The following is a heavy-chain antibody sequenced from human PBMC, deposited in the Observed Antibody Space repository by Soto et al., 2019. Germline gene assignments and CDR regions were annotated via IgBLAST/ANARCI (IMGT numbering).Heavy chain of an antibody. CDR2: ISGSGGST. CDR1: GFTFSSYA. Sequence: GGSLRLSCAACGFTFSSYAMSWVRQAPGKGLEWVSAISGSGGSTYYADSVKGRFTISRDNSKNTLYLQMNSLRAEDTAVYYCAKDSNSDILTGYYHYYYMDVWGKGTTVTVSS. D-gene: IGHD3-9*01. J-gene: IGHJ6*03. V-gene: IGHV3-23*01. CDR3: AKDSNSDILTGYYHYYYMDV.